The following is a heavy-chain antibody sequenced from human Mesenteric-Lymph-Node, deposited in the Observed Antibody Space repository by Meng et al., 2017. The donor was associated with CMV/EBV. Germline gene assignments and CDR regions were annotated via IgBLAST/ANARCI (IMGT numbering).Heavy chain of an antibody. CDR3: ARGEGYDFWSGYYTGGTGRHYYYYYGMDV. D-gene: IGHD3-3*01. J-gene: IGHJ6*02. V-gene: IGHV1-46*01. CDR1: GYTFTSYY. CDR2: INPSGGST. Sequence: ASVKVSCKASGYTFTSYYMHWVRQAPGQGLEWMGIINPSGGSTSYAQKFQGRVTMTRDTSTSTVYMELSSLRSEDTAVYYCARGEGYDFWSGYYTGGTGRHYYYYYGMDVWGQGTMVTVSS.